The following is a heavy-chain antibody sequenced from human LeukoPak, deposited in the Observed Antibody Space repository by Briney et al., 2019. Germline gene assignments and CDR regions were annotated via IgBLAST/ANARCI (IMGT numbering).Heavy chain of an antibody. V-gene: IGHV3-30*18. CDR2: ISYDGSNK. J-gene: IGHJ4*02. CDR3: AKTLQDPGYGVFDY. D-gene: IGHD5-12*01. CDR1: GFTFSSYG. Sequence: GRSLRLSCAASGFTFSSYGMHWVRQAPGKGLEWVAVISYDGSNKYYADSVKGRFTISRDNSKNTLYLQMNSLGAEDTAVYYCAKTLQDPGYGVFDYWGQGTLVTVSS.